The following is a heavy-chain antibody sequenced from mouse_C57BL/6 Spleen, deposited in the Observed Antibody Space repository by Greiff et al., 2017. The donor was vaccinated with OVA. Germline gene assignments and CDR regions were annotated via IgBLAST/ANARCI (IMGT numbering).Heavy chain of an antibody. CDR3: ARRGDSNYEGMDY. CDR1: GYTFTSYG. J-gene: IGHJ4*01. Sequence: QVQLKQSGAELARPGASVKLSCKASGYTFTSYGISWVKQRTGQGLEWIGEIYPRSGNTYYNEKFKGKATLTADKSSSTAYMELRSLTSEDSAVYFGARRGDSNYEGMDYWGQGTSVTVSS. V-gene: IGHV1-81*01. CDR2: IYPRSGNT. D-gene: IGHD2-5*01.